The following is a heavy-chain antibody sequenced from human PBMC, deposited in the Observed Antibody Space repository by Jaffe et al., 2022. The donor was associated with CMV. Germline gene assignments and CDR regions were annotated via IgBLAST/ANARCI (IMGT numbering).Heavy chain of an antibody. CDR2: ISGSGGTR. J-gene: IGHJ6*02. Sequence: EVQLLESGGGLVQPGGSLRLSCAASGFTFSTYGMSWVRQAPGKGLEWVSVISGSGGTRYYADSVKGRFTISRDTSNNKLYLQMTSLRAEDTAVYYCAKEGTVTKDYYYYYGVDVWGQGTTVTVSS. CDR1: GFTFSTYG. V-gene: IGHV3-23*01. D-gene: IGHD4-17*01. CDR3: AKEGTVTKDYYYYYGVDV.